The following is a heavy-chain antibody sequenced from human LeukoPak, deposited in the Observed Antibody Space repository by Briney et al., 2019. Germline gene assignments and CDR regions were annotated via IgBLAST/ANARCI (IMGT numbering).Heavy chain of an antibody. D-gene: IGHD2-2*01. V-gene: IGHV3-33*06. CDR3: AKDHGDIVVVPAATAPDY. Sequence: GGSLRLSCAASGFTFSSYGMHWVRQAPGKGLEWVADIWYDGSNKYYADCVKGRITISRDNSKNTLYLQMNSLRAEDTAVYYCAKDHGDIVVVPAATAPDYWGQGTLVTVSS. CDR2: IWYDGSNK. CDR1: GFTFSSYG. J-gene: IGHJ4*02.